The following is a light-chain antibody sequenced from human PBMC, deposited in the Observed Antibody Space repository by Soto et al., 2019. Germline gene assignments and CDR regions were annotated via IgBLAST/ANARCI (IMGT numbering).Light chain of an antibody. CDR3: QQYNNWPQT. Sequence: EIVMTQSPATLSVSPGERATLSCRASQSVSSNLAWYQQKPGQAPRLLIYGVSTRATGIPARFSGSGSGTEFTLTISSLQYEDFAVYYCQQYNNWPQTFGQGTKVDIK. CDR2: GVS. V-gene: IGKV3-15*01. CDR1: QSVSSN. J-gene: IGKJ1*01.